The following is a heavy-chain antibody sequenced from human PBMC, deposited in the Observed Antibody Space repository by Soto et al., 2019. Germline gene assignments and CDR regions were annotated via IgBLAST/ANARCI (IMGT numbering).Heavy chain of an antibody. CDR3: ARGYFDSGHGYDL. V-gene: IGHV5-51*01. J-gene: IGHJ5*02. CDR1: GHLFNNHW. CDR2: IFTRDSET. D-gene: IGHD3-10*01. Sequence: GESLKISCKGPGHLFNNHWIGWVRQTPGKGLEWMGLIFTRDSETKTSPSFQGHVSFSVDNSINTVYLQWTSLKTTATGIYFCARGYFDSGHGYDLWGQGTQVTVSS.